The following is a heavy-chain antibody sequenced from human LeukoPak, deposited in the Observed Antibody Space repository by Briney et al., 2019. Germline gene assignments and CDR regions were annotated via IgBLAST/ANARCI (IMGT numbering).Heavy chain of an antibody. V-gene: IGHV3-30*19. Sequence: PGRSLRLSCAASGFTFSSYVMHWVRQAPGKGLEWVAVIWYDGSNKYYADSVKGRFTISRDNSKNTLYLQMNSLRAEDTAVYYCARDLRVPATAIPGDYWGQGTLVTVSS. CDR3: ARDLRVPATAIPGDY. CDR1: GFTFSSYV. D-gene: IGHD2-2*02. J-gene: IGHJ4*02. CDR2: IWYDGSNK.